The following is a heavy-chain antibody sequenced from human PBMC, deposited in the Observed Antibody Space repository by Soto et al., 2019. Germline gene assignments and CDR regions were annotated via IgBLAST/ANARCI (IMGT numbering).Heavy chain of an antibody. CDR2: IYYNGNT. V-gene: IGHV4-31*03. Sequence: QVQLQESGPGLVKPSQTLSLPCTVSGASISNGGYYWSWVRQHPGEGLEWIGYIYYNGNTYYNPSLKSRVSISLDTSHNQFSLRLMSVTAADTAVYFCARLTLTNYGARWFDPWGQGTLVNVSS. CDR3: ARLTLTNYGARWFDP. J-gene: IGHJ5*02. CDR1: GASISNGGYY. D-gene: IGHD4-17*01.